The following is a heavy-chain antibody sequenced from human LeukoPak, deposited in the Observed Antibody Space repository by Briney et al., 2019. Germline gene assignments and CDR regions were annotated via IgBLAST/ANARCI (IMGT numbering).Heavy chain of an antibody. D-gene: IGHD1-20*01. J-gene: IGHJ6*02. CDR2: IIPIFGIA. CDR1: GGTFSSYA. Sequence: SVKVSCKASGGTFSSYAISWVRQAPGQGLEWMGRIIPIFGIANYAQKFQGRVTITADKSTSTAYMELSSLRSEDTAVYYCAGVTGNYYGMDVWGQGTTVTVSS. CDR3: AGVTGNYYGMDV. V-gene: IGHV1-69*04.